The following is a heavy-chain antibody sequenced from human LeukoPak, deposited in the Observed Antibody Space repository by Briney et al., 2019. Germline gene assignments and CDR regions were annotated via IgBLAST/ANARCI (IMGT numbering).Heavy chain of an antibody. V-gene: IGHV1-3*01. CDR1: GYTFTSYA. J-gene: IGHJ4*02. Sequence: ASVKVSCKASGYTFTSYAMHWVRLAPGQRLEWMGWINAGNGNTKYSQKFQGRVTITRDTSASTAYMELSSLRSEDTAVYYCARVGAAAGYFDYWGQGTLVTVSS. D-gene: IGHD6-13*01. CDR3: ARVGAAAGYFDY. CDR2: INAGNGNT.